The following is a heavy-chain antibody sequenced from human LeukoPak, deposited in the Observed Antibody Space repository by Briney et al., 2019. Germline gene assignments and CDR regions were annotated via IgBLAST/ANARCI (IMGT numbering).Heavy chain of an antibody. J-gene: IGHJ6*03. CDR1: GGTFSSYA. V-gene: IGHV1-69*05. CDR2: IIPILGTA. Sequence: SVKVSCKASGGTFSSYAISWVRQAPGQGLEWMGGIIPILGTANYAQKFQGRVTITTDESTSTAYMELSSLRSEDTAVYSCARSPGEWLSPVFYYYYDMDVWGKGTTVTVSS. D-gene: IGHD3-3*01. CDR3: ARSPGEWLSPVFYYYYDMDV.